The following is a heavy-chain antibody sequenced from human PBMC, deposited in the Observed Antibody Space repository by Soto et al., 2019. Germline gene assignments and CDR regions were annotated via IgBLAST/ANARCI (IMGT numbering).Heavy chain of an antibody. D-gene: IGHD1-26*01. V-gene: IGHV3-30*18. CDR3: AKDQEYSGSYCPFDY. J-gene: IGHJ4*02. CDR2: ISYDGSNK. Sequence: XESLRLSCAASGFTFSSYGMHWVRQAPGKGLEWVAVISYDGSNKYYADSVKGRFTISRDNSKNTLYLQMNSLRAEDTAVYYCAKDQEYSGSYCPFDYWGQGTLVIVSS. CDR1: GFTFSSYG.